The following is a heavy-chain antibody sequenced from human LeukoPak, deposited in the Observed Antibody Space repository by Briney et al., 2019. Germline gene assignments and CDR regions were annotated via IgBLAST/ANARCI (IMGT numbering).Heavy chain of an antibody. J-gene: IGHJ4*02. Sequence: GGSLRLSCGASGFTFSSYWMSWVRQAPGKGLEWVANIKQDGSEKYYVDSVKGRFTISRDNAKNSLYLQMNSLRAEDTAVYYCEAATPGAFDYWGQGTLVTVSS. CDR1: GFTFSSYW. V-gene: IGHV3-7*01. D-gene: IGHD2-15*01. CDR3: EAATPGAFDY. CDR2: IKQDGSEK.